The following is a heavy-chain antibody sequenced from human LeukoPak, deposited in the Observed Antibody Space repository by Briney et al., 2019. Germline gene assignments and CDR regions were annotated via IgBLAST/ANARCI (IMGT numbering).Heavy chain of an antibody. J-gene: IGHJ4*02. CDR1: GGSLNGGSYF. Sequence: SETLSLTCTVSGGSLNGGSYFWGWVRQPPGKGLEWIGNIYYRGTTYYHPFLESRVTISIDTSKNQFSLKMTSVTAADTAVYYCARRKAGEVAVDYWGQGTLVTVSS. D-gene: IGHD5-12*01. V-gene: IGHV4-39*01. CDR2: IYYRGTT. CDR3: ARRKAGEVAVDY.